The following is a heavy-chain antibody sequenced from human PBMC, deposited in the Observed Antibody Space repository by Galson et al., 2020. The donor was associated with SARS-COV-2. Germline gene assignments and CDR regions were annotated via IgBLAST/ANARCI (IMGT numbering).Heavy chain of an antibody. V-gene: IGHV3-11*01. D-gene: IGHD3-16*01. CDR2: ISSSRSII. CDR1: GFTFNDYY. J-gene: IGHJ4*02. CDR3: ARVWGFAFDY. Sequence: GGSLSLSCAASGFTFNDYYMSWIRQAPGKGLEWVSYISSSRSIIYYAESVKGRFTISRDNAKNSLYLQMNSLRAEDTAVYYCARVWGFAFDYWGQGTLVNVSS.